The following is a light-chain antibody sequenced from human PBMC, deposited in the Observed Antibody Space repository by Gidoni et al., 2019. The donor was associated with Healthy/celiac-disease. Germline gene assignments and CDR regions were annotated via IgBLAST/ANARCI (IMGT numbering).Light chain of an antibody. CDR1: QDISNY. Sequence: DIQMTQSPSSLSASVGDSQDISNYLNWYQQKSGKAPKLLIYDASNLETGVPSRFSGSGSGTDFTFKISSLQPEDIATYYCQQYDNLPLTFXGXTKVEIK. CDR2: DAS. J-gene: IGKJ4*01. V-gene: IGKV1-33*01. CDR3: QQYDNLPLT.